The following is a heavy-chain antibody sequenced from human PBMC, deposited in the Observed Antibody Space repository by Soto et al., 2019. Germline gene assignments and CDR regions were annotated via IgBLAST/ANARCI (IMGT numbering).Heavy chain of an antibody. J-gene: IGHJ4*02. Sequence: VGSVRLACGASGFTCSSYAMRWVGLAPGKGLEWISAISGSGGSTYYADSVKGRFTISRDNSKNTLYLQMNSLRAEDTAVYYCAKVLAIIIMVRVDYWCQGTRVTVSS. CDR3: AKVLAIIIMVRVDY. CDR2: ISGSGGST. D-gene: IGHD3-10*01. CDR1: GFTCSSYA. V-gene: IGHV3-23*01.